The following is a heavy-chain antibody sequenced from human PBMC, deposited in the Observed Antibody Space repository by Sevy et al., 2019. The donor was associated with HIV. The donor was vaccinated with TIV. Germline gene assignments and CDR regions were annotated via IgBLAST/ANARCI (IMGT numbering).Heavy chain of an antibody. Sequence: ASVKVSCKASGYSFTTYRITWLRQAPGQGLEWMGWISPHNGDTNYVQNLQGRVTMITDTSTSTAYMELRSLRTDDTAVYYCARAYCSGGSCYSLAYWGQGTRVTVSS. V-gene: IGHV1-18*01. CDR3: ARAYCSGGSCYSLAY. J-gene: IGHJ4*02. CDR2: ISPHNGDT. CDR1: GYSFTTYR. D-gene: IGHD2-15*01.